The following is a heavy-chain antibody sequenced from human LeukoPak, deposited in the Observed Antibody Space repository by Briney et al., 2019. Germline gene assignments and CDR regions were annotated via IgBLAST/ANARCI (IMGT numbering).Heavy chain of an antibody. CDR2: INHSGST. J-gene: IGHJ6*03. Sequence: PSETLSLTCAVYGGSFSGYYWSWIRQPPGKGLEWIGEINHSGSTNYNPSLKSRVTISVDTSKNQFSLKLSSVTAADTAVYYCASYDYYYYMDVWGKGTTVTISS. CDR1: GGSFSGYY. CDR3: ASYDYYYYMDV. V-gene: IGHV4-34*01.